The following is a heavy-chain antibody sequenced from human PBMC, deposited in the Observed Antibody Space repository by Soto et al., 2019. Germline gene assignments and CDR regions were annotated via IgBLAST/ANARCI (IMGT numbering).Heavy chain of an antibody. D-gene: IGHD2-21*02. J-gene: IGHJ4*02. CDR1: GGTFSSYA. CDR2: IIPIFGTA. Sequence: SVKVSCKASGGTFSSYAISWVRQAPGQGLEWMGGIIPIFGTANYAQKFQGRVTITADGSTSTAYMELSSLRSEDTAVYYCARDLAYCGGDCPPSAYWGQGTLVTVSS. V-gene: IGHV1-69*13. CDR3: ARDLAYCGGDCPPSAY.